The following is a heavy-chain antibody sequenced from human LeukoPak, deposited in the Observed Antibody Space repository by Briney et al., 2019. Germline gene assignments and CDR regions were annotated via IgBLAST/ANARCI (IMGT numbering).Heavy chain of an antibody. D-gene: IGHD2-2*01. J-gene: IGHJ6*02. V-gene: IGHV1-69*13. Sequence: ASVKVSCKASGGTFSSYAISWVRQAPGQGLEWMGGIIPIFGTANYAQKFQGRVTITADESTSTAYMELSSLRSEDTAVYYCARRYCSSTSCPRGYGMDVWGQGTTVTVSS. CDR1: GGTFSSYA. CDR2: IIPIFGTA. CDR3: ARRYCSSTSCPRGYGMDV.